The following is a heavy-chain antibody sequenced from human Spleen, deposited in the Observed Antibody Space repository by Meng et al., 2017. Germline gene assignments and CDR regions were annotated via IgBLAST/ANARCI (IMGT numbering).Heavy chain of an antibody. CDR1: GGSFSCYY. CDR3: ARGGVDTAMAH. D-gene: IGHD5-18*01. Sequence: VPLPQWGAGLLNPSETLSLPCAVYGGSFSCYYWSWIRQPPGKGLEWIGEINHSGSTNYNPSLKSRVTISVDTSKNQFSLKLSSVTAADTAVYYCARGGVDTAMAHWGQGTLVTVSS. CDR2: INHSGST. V-gene: IGHV4-34*01. J-gene: IGHJ4*02.